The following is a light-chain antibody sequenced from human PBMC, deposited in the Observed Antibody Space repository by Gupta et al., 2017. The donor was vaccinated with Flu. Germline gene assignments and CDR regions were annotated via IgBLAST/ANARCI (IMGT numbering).Light chain of an antibody. CDR3: QQYGSSPST. Sequence: EIVLTQSPGTLSLSPGERATLSCRASQSVSSNSLAWYQQKPGQAPRLLIYGASRRATGIPDRFSGSGSGTXFTLTIXRLEPEDFAVYYCQQYGSSPSTFGXGTKVEVK. V-gene: IGKV3-20*01. J-gene: IGKJ1*01. CDR1: QSVSSNS. CDR2: GAS.